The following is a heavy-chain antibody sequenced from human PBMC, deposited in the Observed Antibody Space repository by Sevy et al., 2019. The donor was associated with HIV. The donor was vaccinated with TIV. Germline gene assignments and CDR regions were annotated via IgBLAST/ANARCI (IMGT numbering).Heavy chain of an antibody. D-gene: IGHD2-15*01. Sequence: GGSLRLSCTASGFTFSAYWMTWVRQAPGKRLEWVASIREDGSDKKDVDSVRGRLTISRDNAKNSLYLQMNSLRAEDTALYYCARLSCGGGSCYSAFDYWGQGTLVTVSS. CDR1: GFTFSAYW. J-gene: IGHJ4*02. CDR3: ARLSCGGGSCYSAFDY. CDR2: IREDGSDK. V-gene: IGHV3-7*01.